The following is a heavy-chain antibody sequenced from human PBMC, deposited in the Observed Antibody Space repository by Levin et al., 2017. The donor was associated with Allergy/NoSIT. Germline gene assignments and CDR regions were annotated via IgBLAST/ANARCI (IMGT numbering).Heavy chain of an antibody. D-gene: IGHD3-10*02. V-gene: IGHV3-53*01. CDR1: GFTVSSNY. J-gene: IGHJ4*02. CDR2: IYGGGST. Sequence: GGSLRLSCAVSGFTVSSNYMSWVRQAPGKGPEWVSVIYGGGSTYYADSVRGRFTISRDNSKNTLSLQMNSLRVEDTAVYYRASELTRGSPDNYVPLWGLGTLVTVSS. CDR3: ASELTRGSPDNYVPL.